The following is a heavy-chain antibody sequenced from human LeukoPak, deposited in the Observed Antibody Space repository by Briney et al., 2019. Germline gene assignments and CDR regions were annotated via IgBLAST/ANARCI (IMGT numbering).Heavy chain of an antibody. D-gene: IGHD6-13*01. CDR3: ARDRIAAAGQYYYYYMDV. J-gene: IGHJ6*03. CDR1: GGSISSHY. CDR2: IYYSGST. Sequence: PSETLSLTCTVSGGSISSHYWSWIRQPPGKGLEWIGYIYYSGSTNYNPSLKSRVTISVDTSKNRFSLKLSSVTAADTAVYYCARDRIAAAGQYYYYYMDVWGKGTTVTVSS. V-gene: IGHV4-59*11.